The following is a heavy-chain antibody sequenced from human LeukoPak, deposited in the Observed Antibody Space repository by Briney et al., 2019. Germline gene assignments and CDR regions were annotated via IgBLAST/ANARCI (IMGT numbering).Heavy chain of an antibody. CDR1: GFTFSDYS. Sequence: PGGSLRLSCAASGFTFSDYSMNWVRQAPGEGLEWVSAISGGGGSTYYADSVKGRFTISRDNSKNTLYLQMNSLRAEDTAVYYCAKGGRASGSYYYFDYWGQGTLVTVSS. CDR3: AKGGRASGSYYYFDY. CDR2: ISGGGGST. D-gene: IGHD1-26*01. J-gene: IGHJ4*02. V-gene: IGHV3-23*01.